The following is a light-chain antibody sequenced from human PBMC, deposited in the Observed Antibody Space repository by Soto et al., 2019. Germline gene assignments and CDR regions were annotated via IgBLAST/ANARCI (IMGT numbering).Light chain of an antibody. V-gene: IGKV3-15*01. CDR1: QSVSSN. Sequence: EIVMTQSPATLSVSPGERATLSCRASQSVSSNLAWYQQKPGQAPRLLIYGATTRATGIPTRFSGSGSGTEFTLTISSLQSEDFAVYYCQQYNNWPPITLGQGTRLEIK. CDR2: GAT. J-gene: IGKJ5*01. CDR3: QQYNNWPPIT.